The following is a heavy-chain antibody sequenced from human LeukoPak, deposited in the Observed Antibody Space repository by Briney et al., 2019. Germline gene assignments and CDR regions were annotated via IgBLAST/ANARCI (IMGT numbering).Heavy chain of an antibody. Sequence: GGSLRLSCAASGFTFSNYWMGWVRQAPGKGLEWVANINQGGRESYYVDSVEGRFTISRGNADYSLYLQMNSLRAEDTAVYYCARAATTGTVDYWGQGTLVTVSS. J-gene: IGHJ4*02. D-gene: IGHD1-1*01. CDR1: GFTFSNYW. CDR3: ARAATTGTVDY. CDR2: INQGGRES. V-gene: IGHV3-7*04.